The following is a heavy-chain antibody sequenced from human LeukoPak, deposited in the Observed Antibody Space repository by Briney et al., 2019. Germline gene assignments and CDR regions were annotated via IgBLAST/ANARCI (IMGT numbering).Heavy chain of an antibody. Sequence: ASVTVSFKASVYTFTGYFMHWVRQAPAQGREWVGRINPNSGGTNYAHKFQGRVTMTRDTSISTAYMELSRLRSDVTAVYYCARLVGKGAFDIWGQGTMVTVSS. V-gene: IGHV1-2*06. J-gene: IGHJ3*02. CDR2: INPNSGGT. D-gene: IGHD3-10*01. CDR1: VYTFTGYF. CDR3: ARLVGKGAFDI.